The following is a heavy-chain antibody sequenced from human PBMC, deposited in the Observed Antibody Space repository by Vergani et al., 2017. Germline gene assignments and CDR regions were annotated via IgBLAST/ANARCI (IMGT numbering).Heavy chain of an antibody. CDR1: GFTFSSYG. CDR2: IWYDGSNK. J-gene: IGHJ4*02. D-gene: IGHD6-19*01. V-gene: IGHV3-33*08. CDR3: AKVPWDSSGWDYYFDY. Sequence: QVQLVESGGGVVQPGRSLRLSCAASGFTFSSYGMHWVRQAPGKGLEWVAVIWYDGSNKYYADSVKGRFTISRDNSKNTLYLQMNSLRAEDTAVYYCAKVPWDSSGWDYYFDYWGQGTLVTVSS.